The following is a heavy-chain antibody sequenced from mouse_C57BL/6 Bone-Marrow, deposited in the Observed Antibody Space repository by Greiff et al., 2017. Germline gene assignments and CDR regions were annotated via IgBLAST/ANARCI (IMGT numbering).Heavy chain of an antibody. CDR1: GFNINDDY. CDR3: TTDGSFAY. V-gene: IGHV14-4*01. J-gene: IGHJ3*01. Sequence: VHVKQSGAELVRPGASVKLSCTASGFNINDDYMHWVKQRPEQGLEWIGRIDPENGDTEYASKFQGKATITADTSSNTAYLQLSSLTSEDTAVYYCTTDGSFAYWGQGTLVTVSA. CDR2: IDPENGDT. D-gene: IGHD2-3*01.